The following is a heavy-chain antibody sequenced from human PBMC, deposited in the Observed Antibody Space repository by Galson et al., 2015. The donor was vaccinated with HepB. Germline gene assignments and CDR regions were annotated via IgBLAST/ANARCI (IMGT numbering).Heavy chain of an antibody. D-gene: IGHD1-26*01. CDR1: GFTFSRNW. CDR3: AREWD. CDR2: IKQDGSEK. Sequence: SLRLSCAASGFTFSRNWMSWVRQAPGKGPEWVASIKQDGSEKHYVDSVKGRFTISRDNAKNSLYLQMNSLGAEDTALYYCAREWDWGQGTLVIVSS. J-gene: IGHJ4*02. V-gene: IGHV3-7*01.